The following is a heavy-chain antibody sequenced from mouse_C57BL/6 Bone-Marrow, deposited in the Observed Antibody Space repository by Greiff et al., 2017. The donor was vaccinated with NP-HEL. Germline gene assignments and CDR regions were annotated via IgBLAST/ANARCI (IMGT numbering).Heavy chain of an antibody. CDR1: GYTFTSYW. D-gene: IGHD4-1*01. J-gene: IGHJ2*01. V-gene: IGHV1-59*01. CDR3: ARGAGTDY. CDR2: IVPSDSYT. Sequence: QVQLQQPGAELVRPGTSVKLSCKASGYTFTSYWMHWVKQRPGQGLEWIGVIVPSDSYTNYNQKFKGKATLTVDTSSSTAYMQLSSLTSEDSAVYYCARGAGTDYWGQGTTLTVSS.